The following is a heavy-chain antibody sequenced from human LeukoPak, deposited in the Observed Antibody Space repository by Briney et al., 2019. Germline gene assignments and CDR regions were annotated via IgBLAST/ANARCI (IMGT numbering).Heavy chain of an antibody. CDR2: INPNSGGT. CDR3: AARGSYASLWFDP. Sequence: GASVKVSCKASGYTFTGYYMHWVRQAPGQGLEWMARINPNSGGTNYAQKFQGRVTMTRDTSISTAYMELSRLRSDDTAEYYCAARGSYASLWFDPWGQGTLVTVSS. V-gene: IGHV1-2*06. D-gene: IGHD1-26*01. J-gene: IGHJ5*02. CDR1: GYTFTGYY.